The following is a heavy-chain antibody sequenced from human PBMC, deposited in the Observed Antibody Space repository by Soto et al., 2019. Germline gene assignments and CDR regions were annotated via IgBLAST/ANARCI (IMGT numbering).Heavy chain of an antibody. CDR1: GDSISSPDYY. V-gene: IGHV4-30-4*01. D-gene: IGHD3-16*01. Sequence: SETLSLTCTVSGDSISSPDYYWSWIRQAPGKGLELIGYVYYRGSIYYTPSFESRVSISIDTSKNQFSLRLTSVTAADSAVYFCARVTFAPNWFDSWGQGILVTVSS. CDR2: VYYRGSI. CDR3: ARVTFAPNWFDS. J-gene: IGHJ5*01.